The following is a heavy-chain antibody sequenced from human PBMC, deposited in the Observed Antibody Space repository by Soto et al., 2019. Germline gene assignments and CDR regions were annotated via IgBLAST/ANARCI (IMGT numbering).Heavy chain of an antibody. CDR2: IYYSGST. V-gene: IGHV4-39*01. Sequence: PSETLSLTCTVSGGSISSSSYYWGWIRQPPGKGLEWIGSIYYSGSTYYNPSLKSRVTISVDTSKNQFSLKLSSVTAADTAVYYCASLPPMITFGGVIAPGDYYYYYMDVWGKGTTVTVSS. CDR1: GGSISSSSYY. D-gene: IGHD3-16*02. J-gene: IGHJ6*03. CDR3: ASLPPMITFGGVIAPGDYYYYYMDV.